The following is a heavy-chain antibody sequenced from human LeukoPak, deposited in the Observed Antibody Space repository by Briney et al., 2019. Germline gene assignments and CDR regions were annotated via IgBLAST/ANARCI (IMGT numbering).Heavy chain of an antibody. Sequence: GGSLRLSCAASGFTLSSYYMNWVRQAPGKGLEWVSSISSGSTYIYYAYSVKGRFTISRDNAKYSLYLQMNSLRAEDTAVYYCARDGGAYYYDTSGYYYFDYWGQGTLVSVSS. CDR2: ISSGSTYI. CDR3: ARDGGAYYYDTSGYYYFDY. V-gene: IGHV3-21*01. D-gene: IGHD3-22*01. CDR1: GFTLSSYY. J-gene: IGHJ4*02.